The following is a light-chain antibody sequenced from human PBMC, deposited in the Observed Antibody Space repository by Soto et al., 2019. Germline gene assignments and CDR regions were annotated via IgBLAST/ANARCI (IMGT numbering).Light chain of an antibody. CDR3: QQFNNWPPT. V-gene: IGKV3-11*01. CDR1: QSVSRY. Sequence: IVLTQCPASRALSPGERAARSWRASQSVSRYLAWYQQKPGQAPRLLIYDASNRATGIPARFSRSVSGTDFTLTLSSLEHEDFAVYHCQQFNNWPPTFGQGTKVDIK. CDR2: DAS. J-gene: IGKJ1*01.